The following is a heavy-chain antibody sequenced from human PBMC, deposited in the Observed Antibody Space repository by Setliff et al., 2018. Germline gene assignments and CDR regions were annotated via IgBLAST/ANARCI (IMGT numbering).Heavy chain of an antibody. CDR3: TRAYSGSHDY. D-gene: IGHD1-26*01. CDR2: TYQGDYT. Sequence: PSETLSLTCAVSGASINDRNWWTWIRQSPEKGLEWIGETYQGDYTNYNPSLGGRVTMSVDKSRNQFSLRLTSVTAADTAIYYCTRAYSGSHDYWGQGTLVTVSS. V-gene: IGHV4-4*02. J-gene: IGHJ4*02. CDR1: GASINDRNW.